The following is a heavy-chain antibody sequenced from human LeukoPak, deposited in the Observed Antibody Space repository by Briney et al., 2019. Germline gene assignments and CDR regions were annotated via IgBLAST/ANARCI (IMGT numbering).Heavy chain of an antibody. V-gene: IGHV1-18*01. D-gene: IGHD3-22*01. J-gene: IGHJ4*02. Sequence: ASVKVSCKASGYTFTSYGISWVRQAPGQGLEWMGWISAYNGNTNYAQKLQGRVTMTRDMSTSTVYMELSSLRSEDTAVYYCARDHWNYYDSSGYPFDYWGQGTLVTVSS. CDR3: ARDHWNYYDSSGYPFDY. CDR1: GYTFTSYG. CDR2: ISAYNGNT.